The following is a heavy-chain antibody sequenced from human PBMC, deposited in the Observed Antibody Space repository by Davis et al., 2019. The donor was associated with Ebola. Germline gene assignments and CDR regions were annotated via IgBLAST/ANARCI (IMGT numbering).Heavy chain of an antibody. CDR3: ARLFGVIPVFDY. D-gene: IGHD3-3*01. CDR2: ISGSGGST. V-gene: IGHV3-23*01. Sequence: GESLKISCAASEFTFSGYAMSWVRQAPGKGLEWVSAISGSGGSTYYADSVKGRFTISRDIYKNTLYLQMNSLRAEDTAVYYCARLFGVIPVFDYWGQGTLVTVSS. CDR1: EFTFSGYA. J-gene: IGHJ4*02.